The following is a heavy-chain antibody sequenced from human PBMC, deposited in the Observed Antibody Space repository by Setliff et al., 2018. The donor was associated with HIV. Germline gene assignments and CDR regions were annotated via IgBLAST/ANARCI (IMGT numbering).Heavy chain of an antibody. Sequence: SGPTLVNPTETLTLTCSFSGFSLSTSAEGVGWIRQPPGKALEWLALIYWNDDKRFSPSLKSRLTITWDTSKNQVVLTMTNMDPVDTATYYCVHARDTTGYHFYFDFWGQGPLVTVSS. D-gene: IGHD3-22*01. CDR2: IYWNDDK. CDR1: GFSLSTSAEG. J-gene: IGHJ4*02. V-gene: IGHV2-5*01. CDR3: VHARDTTGYHFYFDF.